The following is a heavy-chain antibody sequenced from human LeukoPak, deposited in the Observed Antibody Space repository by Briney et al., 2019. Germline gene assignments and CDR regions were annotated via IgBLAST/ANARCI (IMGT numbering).Heavy chain of an antibody. CDR3: ARDLLSGVDTAMVVGDY. Sequence: GSLRLSCAASGFTFSSYAMHWVRQAPGKGLEYVSAISSNGGSTYYANSVKGRFTISRDNSKNTLYLQMGSLRAEDMAVYYCARDLLSGVDTAMVVGDYWGQGTLVILSS. D-gene: IGHD5-18*01. J-gene: IGHJ4*02. CDR2: ISSNGGST. CDR1: GFTFSSYA. V-gene: IGHV3-64*01.